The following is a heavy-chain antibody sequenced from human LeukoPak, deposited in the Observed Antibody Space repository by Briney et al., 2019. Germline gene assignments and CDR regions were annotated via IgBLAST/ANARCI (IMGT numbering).Heavy chain of an antibody. CDR3: AKGRIQLRGLFDY. Sequence: TGGSLRLSCAASGFTFSSYAMSWVRQAPGKGLEWVSAISGSGGSTYYADFVKGRFTISRDNSKNTLYLQMNSLRAEDTAVYYCAKGRIQLRGLFDYWGQGTLVTVSS. D-gene: IGHD5-18*01. CDR2: ISGSGGST. J-gene: IGHJ4*02. V-gene: IGHV3-23*01. CDR1: GFTFSSYA.